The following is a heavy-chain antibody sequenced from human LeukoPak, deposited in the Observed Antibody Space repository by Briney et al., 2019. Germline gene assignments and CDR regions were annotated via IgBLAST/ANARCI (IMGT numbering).Heavy chain of an antibody. D-gene: IGHD1-7*01. CDR2: IHPGSGNT. Sequence: ASVKVSCKASGYXFTDHFIHWVRQAPGQGLEYMGWIHPGSGNTKYAQMFQGRVTLTRDTFVYTTYMELSSLRSDDTAVYYCARDLRPANLWGQGTLVTVSS. J-gene: IGHJ4*02. V-gene: IGHV1-2*02. CDR1: GYXFTDHF. CDR3: ARDLRPANL.